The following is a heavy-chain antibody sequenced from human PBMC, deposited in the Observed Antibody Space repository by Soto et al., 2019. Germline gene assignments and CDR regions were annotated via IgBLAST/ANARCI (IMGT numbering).Heavy chain of an antibody. J-gene: IGHJ6*02. Sequence: EVQLVESGGGLVQPGESLRLSCAASGFSFRTYEMNWVRQAPGKGLEGISYINTGSAFKYYADAVKGRFTITRENSKNPLDLQMNSLRAEDTAVYYCTRDSREYTYGYGHQCGRDVWGQGATVTVSS. CDR1: GFSFRTYE. CDR3: TRDSREYTYGYGHQCGRDV. CDR2: INTGSAFK. D-gene: IGHD5-18*01. V-gene: IGHV3-48*03.